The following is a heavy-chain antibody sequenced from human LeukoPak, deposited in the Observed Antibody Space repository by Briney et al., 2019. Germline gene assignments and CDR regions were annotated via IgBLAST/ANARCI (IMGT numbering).Heavy chain of an antibody. CDR1: GFTFSGYW. D-gene: IGHD1-26*01. CDR3: ARDSRWYNGRYYDEGIDY. V-gene: IGHV3-74*01. J-gene: IGHJ4*02. CDR2: INSDGSDM. Sequence: GGSLRLSREASGFTFSGYWMHWVRQAPGKGLVWVSRINSDGSDMSYADSVKGRFTISRDNAKNTVYLQMNSLRAEDTAVYYCARDSRWYNGRYYDEGIDYWGQGTLVTVSS.